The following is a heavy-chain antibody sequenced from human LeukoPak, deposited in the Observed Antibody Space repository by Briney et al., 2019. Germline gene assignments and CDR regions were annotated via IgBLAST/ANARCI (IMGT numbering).Heavy chain of an antibody. V-gene: IGHV3-30*01. CDR1: GVAFGSYA. CDR2: ISYDGSNK. CDR3: ARGANYYDSSAVFY. D-gene: IGHD3-22*01. J-gene: IGHJ4*02. Sequence: PGGSLRLSCVASGVAFGSYAMHWVRQAPGKGLEWVAVISYDGSNKYYADSVKGRFTISRDNSKNTLYLQMNSLRAEDTAVYYCARGANYYDSSAVFYGGQGTLVTVSS.